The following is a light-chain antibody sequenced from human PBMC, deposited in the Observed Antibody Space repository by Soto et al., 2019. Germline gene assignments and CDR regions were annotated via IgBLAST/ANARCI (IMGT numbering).Light chain of an antibody. CDR3: QQYGNSPWA. CDR2: DVS. Sequence: EIVLTHSPGTLSLSPGERATLSCRASQSVSSTYLAWYQQKPGRAPRLLIHDVSRRATGIPDRFSGSGSGTDFTLTISRVEPEDFAVYYCQQYGNSPWAFGQGTKVDI. V-gene: IGKV3-20*01. J-gene: IGKJ1*01. CDR1: QSVSSTY.